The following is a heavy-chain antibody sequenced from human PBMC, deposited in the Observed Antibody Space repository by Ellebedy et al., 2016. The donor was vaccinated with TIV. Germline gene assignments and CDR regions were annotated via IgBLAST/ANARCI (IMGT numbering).Heavy chain of an antibody. CDR3: ARGYDNRGFYDCPFDH. CDR2: IYSSGYT. CDR1: GGSISRYY. D-gene: IGHD3-22*01. V-gene: IGHV4-59*01. Sequence: MPSETLSLTCSVSGGSISRYYWSWIRQPPGKGLEWIGYIYSSGYTSYNPSLESRVTISLDTSKGQFSLTLTPVTAADTAVYYCARGYDNRGFYDCPFDHWGQGTLVTVSS. J-gene: IGHJ4*02.